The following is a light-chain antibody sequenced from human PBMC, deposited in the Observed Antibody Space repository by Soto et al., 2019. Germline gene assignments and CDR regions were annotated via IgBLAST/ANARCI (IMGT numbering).Light chain of an antibody. J-gene: IGLJ2*01. CDR1: SSDVGGYNS. V-gene: IGLV2-14*01. Sequence: QSALAQPRSVSGSPGQSVTISCSGTSSDVGGYNSVSWYQQFPGKAPKLMIYEVSNRPSGISNRFSGSKSGNTASLTISGLQAEDEADYYCNSCTDTTRLIFGGGTKLTVL. CDR3: NSCTDTTRLI. CDR2: EVS.